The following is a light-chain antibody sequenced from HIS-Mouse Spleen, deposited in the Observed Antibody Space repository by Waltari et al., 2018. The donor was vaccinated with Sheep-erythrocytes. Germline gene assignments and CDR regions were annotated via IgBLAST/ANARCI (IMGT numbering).Light chain of an antibody. Sequence: DIQMTQSPSSLSASVGDRVTINCRASQSISSYLNWYQQKPGKAPNLLIYAASSLQSGVPSRFSGSGSGTDFTLTISSLQPEDFATYYCQQSYSTPPLTFGGGTKVEIK. J-gene: IGKJ4*01. V-gene: IGKV1-39*01. CDR1: QSISSY. CDR2: AAS. CDR3: QQSYSTPPLT.